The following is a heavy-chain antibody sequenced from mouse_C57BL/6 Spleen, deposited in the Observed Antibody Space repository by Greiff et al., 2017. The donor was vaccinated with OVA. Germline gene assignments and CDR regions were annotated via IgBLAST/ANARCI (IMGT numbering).Heavy chain of an antibody. J-gene: IGHJ4*01. CDR1: GYTFTDYE. V-gene: IGHV1-15*01. D-gene: IGHD1-1*01. CDR2: IDPETGGT. Sequence: VKLQESGAELVRPGASVTLSCKASGYTFTDYEMHWVKQTPVHGLEWIGAIDPETGGTAYNQKFKGKAILTADKSSSTAYMELRSLTSEDSAVYYCTPTVFWGQGTSVTVSS. CDR3: TPTVF.